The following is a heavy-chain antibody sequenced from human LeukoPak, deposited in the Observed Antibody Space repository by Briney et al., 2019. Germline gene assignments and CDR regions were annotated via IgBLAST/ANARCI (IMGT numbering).Heavy chain of an antibody. D-gene: IGHD1-26*01. CDR3: ASSVGSTDY. V-gene: IGHV4-34*01. CDR2: INHRGST. J-gene: IGHJ4*02. CDR1: GGSFSVNY. Sequence: SETLSLTCAVYGGSFSVNYWTWIRQSPGKELEWIGEINHRGSTNYNPSLKSRLTISVDTSMNQFSLKLGSVTAADTAVYYCASSVGSTDYWGQGALVTVSS.